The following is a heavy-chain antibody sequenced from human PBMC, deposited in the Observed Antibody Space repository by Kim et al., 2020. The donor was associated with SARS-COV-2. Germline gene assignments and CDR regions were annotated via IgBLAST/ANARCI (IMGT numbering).Heavy chain of an antibody. CDR2: ISSSGSTI. Sequence: GGSLRLSCAASGFTFSSYEMNWVRQAPGKGLEWVSYISSSGSTIYYADSVKGRFTISRDNAKNSLYLQMNSLRAEDTAVYYCARTPARITMIVGRCWFDPWGQGTLVTVSS. J-gene: IGHJ5*02. CDR3: ARTPARITMIVGRCWFDP. D-gene: IGHD3-22*01. V-gene: IGHV3-48*03. CDR1: GFTFSSYE.